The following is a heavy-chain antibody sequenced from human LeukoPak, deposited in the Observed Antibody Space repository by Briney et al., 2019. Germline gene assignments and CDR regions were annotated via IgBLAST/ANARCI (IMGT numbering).Heavy chain of an antibody. CDR1: GFTFSSYD. V-gene: IGHV3-13*01. D-gene: IGHD1-26*01. Sequence: GGSLRLSCAASGFTFSSYDMHWVRQATGKGLEWVSAIGTAGDTYYPGSVKGRFTISRENAKNSLYLQMNSLRAGDTAVYYCVRLYSGSYSFDYWGQGTLVTVSS. CDR3: VRLYSGSYSFDY. J-gene: IGHJ4*02. CDR2: IGTAGDT.